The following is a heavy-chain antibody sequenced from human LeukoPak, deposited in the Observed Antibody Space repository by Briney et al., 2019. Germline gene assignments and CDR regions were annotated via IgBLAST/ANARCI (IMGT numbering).Heavy chain of an antibody. Sequence: PGGSLRLSCAASGFTFNNYAMSWVRQAPGKGLEWVSVIRGGGDSTYYADSVKGRFTISRDNSKNTLYLQMNSLRAEDTAVYYCAKEPLSATCLDYWGQGTLVTVSS. CDR2: IRGGGDST. J-gene: IGHJ4*02. V-gene: IGHV3-23*01. CDR1: GFTFNNYA. CDR3: AKEPLSATCLDY.